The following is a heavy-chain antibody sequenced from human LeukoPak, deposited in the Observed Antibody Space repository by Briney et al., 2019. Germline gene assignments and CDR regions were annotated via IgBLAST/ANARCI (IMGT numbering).Heavy chain of an antibody. CDR1: GGSISRSSYY. CDR2: IYYSGST. J-gene: IGHJ4*02. Sequence: SETLSLTCTVSGGSISRSSYYWGWIRQPPGKGLEWIGSIYYSGSTYYNPSLKSRVTISVDTSKSQFSLKLSSVTAADTAVYYCARHGGDSRGWYEGYYFDYWGQGTLVTVSS. CDR3: ARHGGDSRGWYEGYYFDY. V-gene: IGHV4-39*01. D-gene: IGHD6-19*01.